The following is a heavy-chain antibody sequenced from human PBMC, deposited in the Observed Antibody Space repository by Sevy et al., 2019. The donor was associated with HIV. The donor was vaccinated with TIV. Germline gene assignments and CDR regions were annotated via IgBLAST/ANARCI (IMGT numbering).Heavy chain of an antibody. J-gene: IGHJ6*02. CDR1: GGSISSSSYY. D-gene: IGHD3-22*01. V-gene: IGHV4-39*01. CDR2: IYYSGST. Sequence: SETLSLTCTVSGGSISSSSYYWGWIRQPPGKGLEWIGSIYYSGSTYYNPSLKSRVTISVDTSKNQFSLKLSSVTAADTAVYYCARNTPRYHYDSSGRSGGMDVWGQGTTVTVSS. CDR3: ARNTPRYHYDSSGRSGGMDV.